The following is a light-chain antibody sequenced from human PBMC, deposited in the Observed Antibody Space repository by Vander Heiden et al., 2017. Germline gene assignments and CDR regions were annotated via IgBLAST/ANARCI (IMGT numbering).Light chain of an antibody. CDR2: AAS. J-gene: IGKJ1*01. Sequence: DIQMTQSPSSLSASVGDRVTITCRASQSISSYLNWYQQKPGKAPKLLIYAASSLQSGGPSRFSGSGSGTDFTLTISRLQPEDFATYYCQQSYSTPRTFGQGTKVEIK. CDR3: QQSYSTPRT. V-gene: IGKV1-39*01. CDR1: QSISSY.